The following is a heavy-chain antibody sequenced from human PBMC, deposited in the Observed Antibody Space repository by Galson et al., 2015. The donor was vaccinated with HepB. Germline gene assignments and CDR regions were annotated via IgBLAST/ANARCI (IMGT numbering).Heavy chain of an antibody. CDR1: GFTFTSSA. D-gene: IGHD3-22*01. CDR2: IVVGSGNT. CDR3: AADYYDSSGYYVLDY. J-gene: IGHJ4*02. Sequence: SVTVSCKASGFTFTSSAVQWVRQARGQRLEWIGWIVVGSGNTNYAQKFQERVTITRDMSTGTAYMELSSLRSEDTAVYYCAADYYDSSGYYVLDYWGQGTLVTVSS. V-gene: IGHV1-58*01.